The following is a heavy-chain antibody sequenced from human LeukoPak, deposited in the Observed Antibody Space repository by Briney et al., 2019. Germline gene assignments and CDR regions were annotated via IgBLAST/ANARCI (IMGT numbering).Heavy chain of an antibody. Sequence: SETLSLTCTVSGGSISSYYWSWIRQPPGKGLEWIGEINHSGSTNYNPSLKSRVTISVDTSKNQFSLKLSSVTAADTAVYYCARTEDDILTGYYYFDYWGQGTLVTVSS. CDR1: GGSISSYY. CDR2: INHSGST. CDR3: ARTEDDILTGYYYFDY. D-gene: IGHD3-9*01. V-gene: IGHV4-34*01. J-gene: IGHJ4*02.